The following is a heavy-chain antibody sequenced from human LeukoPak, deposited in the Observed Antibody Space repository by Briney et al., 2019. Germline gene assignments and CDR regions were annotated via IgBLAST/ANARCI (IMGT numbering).Heavy chain of an antibody. D-gene: IGHD6-13*01. V-gene: IGHV3-23*01. CDR1: GFTLGSYA. Sequence: PGGSLRLSCAASGFTLGSYAIRWGRQAPGKGLEWVSTISGSGSSTYYADSVKGRFTISRDYSKNTLYLQMNSLRAEHTAVYYCSKSVGSGAYSSSWPAFDYWGQGTLVTVSS. J-gene: IGHJ4*02. CDR3: SKSVGSGAYSSSWPAFDY. CDR2: ISGSGSST.